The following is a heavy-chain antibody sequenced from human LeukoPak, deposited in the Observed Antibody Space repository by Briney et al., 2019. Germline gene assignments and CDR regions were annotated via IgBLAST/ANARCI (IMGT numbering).Heavy chain of an antibody. J-gene: IGHJ4*02. CDR2: INPSGGST. D-gene: IGHD6-13*01. CDR1: GFTFTSYY. CDR3: ARRERIAAAGTLDFDY. V-gene: IGHV1-46*01. Sequence: PGGSLRLSCAASGFTFTSYYMHWVRQAPGQGLEWMGIINPSGGSTSYAQKFQGRVTMTRDTSTSAVYMELSSLRSEDTAVYYCARRERIAAAGTLDFDYWGQGTLVTVSS.